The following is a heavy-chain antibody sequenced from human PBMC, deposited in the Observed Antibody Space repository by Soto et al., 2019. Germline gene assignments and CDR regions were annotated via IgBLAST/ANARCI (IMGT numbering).Heavy chain of an antibody. CDR2: ISAYNGNT. CDR3: ARAIAAAGYNWFDR. J-gene: IGHJ5*02. Sequence: GASVKVSLKASGYTFTSYGISWVRQAPGQGLEWMGWISAYNGNTNYAQKLQGRVTMTTDTSTSTAYMELRSLRSDDTAVYYCARAIAAAGYNWFDRWGQGTLVTVSS. V-gene: IGHV1-18*04. D-gene: IGHD6-13*01. CDR1: GYTFTSYG.